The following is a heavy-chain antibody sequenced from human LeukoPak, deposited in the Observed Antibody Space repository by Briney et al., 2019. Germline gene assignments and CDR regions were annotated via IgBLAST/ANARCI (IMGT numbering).Heavy chain of an antibody. V-gene: IGHV3-23*01. CDR2: ISGSGADT. Sequence: GGSLRLSCTASGFTFSNFAMSWVRQAPGEGLGWVTIISGSGADTYYTDSVKGRFTISRDNSKNTLYLQMNSLRAEDTAVYYCAKPHGVGYLGQGTLVTVSS. J-gene: IGHJ4*02. D-gene: IGHD4-17*01. CDR1: GFTFSNFA. CDR3: AKPHGVGY.